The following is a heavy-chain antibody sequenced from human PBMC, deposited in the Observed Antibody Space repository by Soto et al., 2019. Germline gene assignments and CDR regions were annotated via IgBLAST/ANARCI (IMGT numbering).Heavy chain of an antibody. CDR3: ARNLYTVTTSLGMDV. CDR1: GGSISSGGYY. V-gene: IGHV4-31*03. D-gene: IGHD4-17*01. CDR2: IYYSGST. J-gene: IGHJ6*02. Sequence: PSETLSLTCTVSGGSISSGGYYWSWIRQHPGKGLEWIGYIYYSGSTYYNPSLKSRVTISVDTSKNQFSLKLSSVTAADTAVYYCARNLYTVTTSLGMDVWGQGTTVTVSS.